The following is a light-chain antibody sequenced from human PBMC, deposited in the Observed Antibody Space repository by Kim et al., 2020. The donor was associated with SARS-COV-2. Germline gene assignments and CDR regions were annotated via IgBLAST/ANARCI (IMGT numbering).Light chain of an antibody. J-gene: IGLJ1*01. V-gene: IGLV3-19*01. CDR3: NSRDSSGNRGV. CDR1: SLRSYY. Sequence: LGQTVRITCQGDSLRSYYASWYQQKPCQAPVLVIYGKNNRPSGIPDRFSGSSSGNTASLTITGAQAEDEADYYCNSRDSSGNRGVFGTGTKVTVL. CDR2: GKN.